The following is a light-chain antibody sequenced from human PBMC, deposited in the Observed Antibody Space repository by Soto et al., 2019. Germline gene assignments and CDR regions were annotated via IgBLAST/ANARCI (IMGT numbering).Light chain of an antibody. Sequence: EIVLTQSPGTLSLSAGESASLSCRASQSVSTSVAWYQQKPGQAPRLLLYGASSWATGIPDRFSGSGSGTDSTLTINRLEPEDFAVYYCQQYHTTPWTFGRGTKVEVK. CDR3: QQYHTTPWT. CDR1: QSVSTSV. CDR2: GAS. J-gene: IGKJ1*01. V-gene: IGKV3-20*01.